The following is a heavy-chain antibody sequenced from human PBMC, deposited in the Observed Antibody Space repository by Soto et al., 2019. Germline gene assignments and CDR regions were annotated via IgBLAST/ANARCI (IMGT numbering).Heavy chain of an antibody. CDR3: AREGLGIAAAGTFSY. J-gene: IGHJ4*02. CDR2: ISSSGSTI. V-gene: IGHV3-11*01. Sequence: LSLTCTVSGGSISSSSYYMSWIRQAPGKGLEWVSYISSSGSTIYYADSVKGRFTISRDNAKNSLYLQMNSLRAEDTAVYYCAREGLGIAAAGTFSYWGQGTLVTVSS. CDR1: GGSISSSSYY. D-gene: IGHD6-13*01.